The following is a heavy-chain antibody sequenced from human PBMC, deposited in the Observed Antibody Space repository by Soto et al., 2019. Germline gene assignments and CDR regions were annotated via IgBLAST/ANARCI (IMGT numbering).Heavy chain of an antibody. CDR2: IDYSGST. D-gene: IGHD3-22*01. J-gene: IGHJ3*02. CDR1: GGSISSGGYY. CDR3: ARDKDYYDSSGPEDDAFDI. V-gene: IGHV4-31*03. Sequence: QVQLQESGPGLVKPSQTLSLTCTVSGGSISSGGYYWSWIRQHPGKGLEWIGYIDYSGSTFYNTSLKSRDTISVDTANNQFSPKLTSVTAADTAVYYCARDKDYYDSSGPEDDAFDIWGQGTMVTVSS.